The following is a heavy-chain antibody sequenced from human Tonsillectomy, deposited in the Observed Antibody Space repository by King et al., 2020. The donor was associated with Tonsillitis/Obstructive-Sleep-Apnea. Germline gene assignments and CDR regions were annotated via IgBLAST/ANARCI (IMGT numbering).Heavy chain of an antibody. J-gene: IGHJ6*03. CDR3: ARVGGVDINYFYMDV. D-gene: IGHD3-3*01. CDR2: ISSSGSYT. Sequence: VQLVESGGGFVRPGGSLRLSCAASGFTFSDYYISWIRQAPGKGLEWVSYISSSGSYTNYADSVRGRFTISRDNAKNSLYLQMSSLRAEDTAVYYCARVGGVDINYFYMDVWGKGTTVTVSS. V-gene: IGHV3-11*05. CDR1: GFTFSDYY.